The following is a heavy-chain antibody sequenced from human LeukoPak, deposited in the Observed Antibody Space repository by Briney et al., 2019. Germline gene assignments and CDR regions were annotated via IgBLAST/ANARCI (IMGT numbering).Heavy chain of an antibody. CDR2: INSDGSST. Sequence: GGSLRLSCSASGFTFSRYALHWVRQAPGKGLVWVSHINSDGSSTSYADSVKGRFTISRDNAKNTLNLQMNSLRDEDTAVYYCAREGIAADLDYWGQGTLVTVSS. D-gene: IGHD6-13*01. J-gene: IGHJ4*02. CDR1: GFTFSRYA. CDR3: AREGIAADLDY. V-gene: IGHV3-74*01.